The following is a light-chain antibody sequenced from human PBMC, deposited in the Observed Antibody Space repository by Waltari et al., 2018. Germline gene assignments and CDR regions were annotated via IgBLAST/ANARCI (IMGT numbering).Light chain of an antibody. CDR3: ATWDSRLSLVI. CDR2: FNY. V-gene: IGLV1-51*01. CDR1: NPAIENSY. Sequence: QSVLPQPPSASAAPGQKVTISCSESNPAIENSYIPGYQPFPGTAPRLLIYFNYKRPSGIPDRFSGSKSGPSATLAITGLQTGDEADYYCATWDSRLSLVIIGGGTKLTV. J-gene: IGLJ2*01.